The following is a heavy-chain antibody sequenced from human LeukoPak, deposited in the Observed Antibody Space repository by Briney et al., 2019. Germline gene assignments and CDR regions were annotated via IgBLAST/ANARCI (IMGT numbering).Heavy chain of an antibody. J-gene: IGHJ3*02. Sequence: GGSLRLSCAASGFTFDDYGMSWVRQAPGKGLEWVSGINWNGGSTGYADSVKGRFTISRDNAKNSLYLQMNSLRAEDTALYHCARDSKDHSNSQDDAFDIWGQGTMVTVSS. CDR1: GFTFDDYG. CDR3: ARDSKDHSNSQDDAFDI. V-gene: IGHV3-20*01. CDR2: INWNGGST. D-gene: IGHD4-11*01.